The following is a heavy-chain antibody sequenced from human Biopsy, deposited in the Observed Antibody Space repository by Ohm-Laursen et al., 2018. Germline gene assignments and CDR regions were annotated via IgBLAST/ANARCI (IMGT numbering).Heavy chain of an antibody. V-gene: IGHV4-4*09. Sequence: GTLSLTCTVSGVSITAYYWSWIRQPPGKGLECIGNIHHSGSTNYNPSLKSQLTISVDTSKNQFSLKLSPVTAADTAVYYCARMDCSGGSCHYYSYGMDVWGQGTTVTVSS. D-gene: IGHD2-15*01. CDR3: ARMDCSGGSCHYYSYGMDV. CDR1: GVSITAYY. J-gene: IGHJ6*02. CDR2: IHHSGST.